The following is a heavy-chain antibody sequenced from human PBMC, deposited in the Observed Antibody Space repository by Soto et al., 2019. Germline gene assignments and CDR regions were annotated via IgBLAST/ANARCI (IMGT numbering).Heavy chain of an antibody. Sequence: QVQLQESGPGLVKPSETLSLTCTVSGGSISSDYWSWIRQPPGKGLEWIGYIYYSGSTTYNPSIKSRITISVDTSKNQFSLKLSSVTAADTAVYYCARVGCSGCTCYPVAYYYYMDVWGKGTTVTVSS. V-gene: IGHV4-59*01. CDR3: ARVGCSGCTCYPVAYYYYMDV. D-gene: IGHD2-15*01. CDR2: IYYSGST. J-gene: IGHJ6*03. CDR1: GGSISSDY.